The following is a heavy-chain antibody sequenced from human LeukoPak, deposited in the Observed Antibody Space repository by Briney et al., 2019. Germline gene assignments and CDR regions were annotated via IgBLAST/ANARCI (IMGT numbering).Heavy chain of an antibody. J-gene: IGHJ6*02. Sequence: GASVKVSCKASGYTFTGYYMHWVRQAPGQGLEWMGWINPNSGGTNYAQKFQGRVTMTRDTSISTAYMELSRLRSDDTAVYYCARDMLAVAGTRIFFYYYGMDVWGQGTTVTVSS. CDR2: INPNSGGT. CDR1: GYTFTGYY. CDR3: ARDMLAVAGTRIFFYYYGMDV. V-gene: IGHV1-2*02. D-gene: IGHD6-19*01.